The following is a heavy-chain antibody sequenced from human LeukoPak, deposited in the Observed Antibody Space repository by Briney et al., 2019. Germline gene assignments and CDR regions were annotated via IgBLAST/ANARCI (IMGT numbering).Heavy chain of an antibody. CDR2: IYYSGGT. Sequence: PSETLSLTCTVSSGSLRSYYWSWIRQPPGKGLEWIGYIYYSGGTNYNPSLKSRVTISVGTSKDQFSLKVNSVTAADTAVYYCARIEGDNSLDFWGPGTLVTVSS. CDR1: SGSLRSYY. CDR3: ARIEGDNSLDF. D-gene: IGHD3-16*01. V-gene: IGHV4-59*08. J-gene: IGHJ4*02.